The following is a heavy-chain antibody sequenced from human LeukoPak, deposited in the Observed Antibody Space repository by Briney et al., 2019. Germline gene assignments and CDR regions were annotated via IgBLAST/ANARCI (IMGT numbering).Heavy chain of an antibody. D-gene: IGHD5-18*01. J-gene: IGHJ4*02. Sequence: GGSLRLSCAASGFTFSSYWMSWVRQAPGKRLEWVANIKQSGSEKNYVDSLKGRFTISRDNAKNSLYLQMNSLRAEDTAVYYCARGYTCGYWGQGTLVIVSS. CDR2: IKQSGSEK. V-gene: IGHV3-7*04. CDR3: ARGYTCGY. CDR1: GFTFSSYW.